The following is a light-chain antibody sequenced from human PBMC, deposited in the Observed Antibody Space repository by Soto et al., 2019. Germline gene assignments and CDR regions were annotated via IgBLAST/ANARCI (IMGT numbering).Light chain of an antibody. CDR1: TSDVGGYKY. Sequence: QSVLTQPPSASGSPGQSVTISCTGTTSDVGGYKYVSWHQHHPGKAPKLIIYEVAKRPSGVPDRFSGSKSGNTASLTVSGLQAEDEADYYCSSYAGSNTFVFGPGTKGTVL. J-gene: IGLJ1*01. V-gene: IGLV2-8*01. CDR2: EVA. CDR3: SSYAGSNTFV.